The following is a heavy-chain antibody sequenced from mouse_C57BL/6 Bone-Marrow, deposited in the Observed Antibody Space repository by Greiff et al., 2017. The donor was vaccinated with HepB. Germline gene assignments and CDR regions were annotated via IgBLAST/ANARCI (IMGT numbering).Heavy chain of an antibody. CDR1: GFTFSDFY. CDR2: SRNKANDYTT. CDR3: ARVYLYDAMDY. Sequence: EVQLVESGGGLVQSGRSLRLSCATSGFTFSDFYMEWVRQAPGKGLEWIAASRNKANDYTTEYSASVKGRFIVSRDTSQSILYLQMNALRAEDTAIYYCARVYLYDAMDYWGQGTSVTVSS. D-gene: IGHD5-5*01. J-gene: IGHJ4*01. V-gene: IGHV7-1*01.